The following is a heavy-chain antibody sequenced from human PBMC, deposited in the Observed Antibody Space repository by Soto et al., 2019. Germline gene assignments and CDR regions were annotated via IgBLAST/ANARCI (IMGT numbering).Heavy chain of an antibody. V-gene: IGHV4-30-4*01. CDR2: IYYSGST. D-gene: IGHD1-26*01. CDR3: ARHRLVGATTWWFDP. J-gene: IGHJ5*02. CDR1: GGSISSGDYY. Sequence: PSETLSLTCTVSGGSISSGDYYWSWIRQPPGKGLEWIGYIYYSGSTYYNPSLKSRVTISVDTSKNQFSLKLSSVTAADTAVYYCARHRLVGATTWWFDPWGQGTLVTVSS.